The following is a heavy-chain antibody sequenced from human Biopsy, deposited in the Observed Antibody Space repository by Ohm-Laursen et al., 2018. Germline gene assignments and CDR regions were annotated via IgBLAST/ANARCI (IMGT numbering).Heavy chain of an antibody. J-gene: IGHJ4*02. V-gene: IGHV4-59*01. CDR1: GGPIGSFF. D-gene: IGHD1-26*01. CDR3: ARVGAGAPSIDYFDY. Sequence: SETLSLTCPVSGGPIGSFFWSWIRQPPGKGLEWIGYIYYSGSTNYNPSLRSRVTISVDRSKNQFSLELSSVTAADTAVYYCARVGAGAPSIDYFDYWGQGALVTVSS. CDR2: IYYSGST.